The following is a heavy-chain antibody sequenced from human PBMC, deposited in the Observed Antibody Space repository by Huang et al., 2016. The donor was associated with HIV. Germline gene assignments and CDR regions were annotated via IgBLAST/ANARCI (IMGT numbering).Heavy chain of an antibody. CDR1: GGSFSRYS. J-gene: IGHJ5*02. V-gene: IGHV4-34*01. Sequence: QVQLQQWGAGLLKPSETLSLTCAVYGGSFSRYSWNWIRQSPGKGLEWIGQINHVGNTNYNPSLESRVSMSVDTSKNQFSLKLNSVTGADTAMYYCAREVMISFGGPFDPWGQGTLVTVSS. CDR2: INHVGNT. CDR3: AREVMISFGGPFDP. D-gene: IGHD3-16*01.